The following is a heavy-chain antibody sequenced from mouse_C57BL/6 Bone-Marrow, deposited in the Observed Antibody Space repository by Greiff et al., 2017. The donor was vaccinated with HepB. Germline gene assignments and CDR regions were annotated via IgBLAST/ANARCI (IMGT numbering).Heavy chain of an antibody. CDR3: ARRFGYPVYFDY. CDR2: INPNNGGT. D-gene: IGHD1-2*01. V-gene: IGHV1-26*01. Sequence: EVQLQQSGPELVKPGASVKISCKASGYTFTDYYMNWVKQSHGKSLEWIGDINPNNGGTSYNQKFKGKATLTVDKSSSTAYMELRSLTSEDSAVYYCARRFGYPVYFDYWGQGTTLTVSS. J-gene: IGHJ2*01. CDR1: GYTFTDYY.